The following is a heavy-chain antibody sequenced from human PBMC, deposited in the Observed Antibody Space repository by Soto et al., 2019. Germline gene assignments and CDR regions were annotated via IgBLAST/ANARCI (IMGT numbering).Heavy chain of an antibody. D-gene: IGHD6-19*01. CDR3: ARPGSSGPYYYYYMDV. J-gene: IGHJ6*03. V-gene: IGHV3-30*03. CDR1: GFTFSSYG. CDR2: ISYDGSKK. Sequence: GGSLRLSCAASGFTFSSYGMHWVRQAPGKGLEWVAVISYDGSKKYYADSVKGRFTISRDNSKNTLYLQMNSLRAEDTAVFYCARPGSSGPYYYYYMDVWGKGTTVTVSS.